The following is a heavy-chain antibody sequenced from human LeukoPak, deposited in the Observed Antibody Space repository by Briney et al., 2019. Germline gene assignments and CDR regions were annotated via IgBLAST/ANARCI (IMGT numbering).Heavy chain of an antibody. D-gene: IGHD1-14*01. V-gene: IGHV3-74*01. CDR2: INSDGSST. J-gene: IGHJ4*02. CDR3: AKGGPTKYSTGPFDY. Sequence: GGSLRLSCAASGFTFSNFWMHWVRQAPGKGLVWVSRINSDGSSTTHADSVKGRFTISRDNSKNTLYLQMNSLRAEDTAVYYCAKGGPTKYSTGPFDYWGQGTLVTVSS. CDR1: GFTFSNFW.